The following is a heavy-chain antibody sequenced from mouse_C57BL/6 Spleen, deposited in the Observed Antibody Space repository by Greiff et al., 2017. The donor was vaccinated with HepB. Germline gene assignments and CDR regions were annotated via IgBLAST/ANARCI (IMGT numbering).Heavy chain of an antibody. D-gene: IGHD2-3*01. CDR2: IHPNSGST. J-gene: IGHJ2*01. CDR1: AYTFPSYW. CDR3: ARRDGGFDY. Sequence: QVQLQQPGAELVKPGAPVKLSCKASAYTFPSYWMHWVTQRLGQGLEWIGMIHPNSGSTNYNEKFKSKATPTVAKSSSTAYMQLSSLTSEDSAVYYCARRDGGFDYWGQGTTLTVSS. V-gene: IGHV1-64*01.